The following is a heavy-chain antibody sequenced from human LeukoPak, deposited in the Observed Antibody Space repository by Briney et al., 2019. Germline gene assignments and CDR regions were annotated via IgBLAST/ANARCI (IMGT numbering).Heavy chain of an antibody. V-gene: IGHV3-30*04. Sequence: PGGSLRLSCAASGFTFSSYAMHWVRQAPGKGLEWVAVISYDGSNKYYADSVKGRFTISRDNSKNTLYLQMSSLRAEDTAVYYCAREVWFGESPFDYWGQGTLVTVSS. CDR1: GFTFSSYA. D-gene: IGHD3-10*01. CDR3: AREVWFGESPFDY. J-gene: IGHJ4*02. CDR2: ISYDGSNK.